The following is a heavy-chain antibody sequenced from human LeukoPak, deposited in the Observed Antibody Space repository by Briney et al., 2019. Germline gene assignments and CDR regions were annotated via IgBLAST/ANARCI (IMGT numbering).Heavy chain of an antibody. CDR1: GYIFTTYA. CDR3: ARATIQYYYDSSGLNGMDV. V-gene: IGHV1-3*01. J-gene: IGHJ6*02. D-gene: IGHD3-22*01. Sequence: GASVKVSCKVSGYIFTTYAMHWVRQAPGQRLEWMGWITAGNGNTKYSQKFQGRVTITADESTSTAYMELSSLRSEDTAVYYCARATIQYYYDSSGLNGMDVWGQGTTVTVSS. CDR2: ITAGNGNT.